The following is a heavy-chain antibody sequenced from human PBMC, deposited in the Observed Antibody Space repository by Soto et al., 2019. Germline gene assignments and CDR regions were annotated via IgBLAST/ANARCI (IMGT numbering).Heavy chain of an antibody. V-gene: IGHV3-33*01. CDR1: GFTFSSYG. J-gene: IGHJ4*02. Sequence: SLRLSGAASGFTFSSYGMHWVRQAPGKGLEWVAVIWYDGSNKYYADSVKGRFTISRDNSKNTLYLQMNSLRAEDTAVYYCARLLWFGELSSYFDYWGQGTLVTVSS. D-gene: IGHD3-10*01. CDR3: ARLLWFGELSSYFDY. CDR2: IWYDGSNK.